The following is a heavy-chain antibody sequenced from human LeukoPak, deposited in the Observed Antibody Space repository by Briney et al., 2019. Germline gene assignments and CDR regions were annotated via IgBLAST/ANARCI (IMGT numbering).Heavy chain of an antibody. D-gene: IGHD6-19*01. V-gene: IGHV3-23*01. CDR3: AKDRSDNSSWYLGDY. Sequence: GGSLRLSCVASGFIFSNYAMSWVRQAPGKGLEWVSVISGSGDNTYYADSVKGRFTISRDNSKNTLYLQMNSPRAEDTAVYYCAKDRSDNSSWYLGDYWGQGTLVTVSS. CDR2: ISGSGDNT. J-gene: IGHJ4*02. CDR1: GFIFSNYA.